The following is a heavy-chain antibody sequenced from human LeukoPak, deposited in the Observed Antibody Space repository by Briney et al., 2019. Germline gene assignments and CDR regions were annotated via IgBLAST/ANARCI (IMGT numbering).Heavy chain of an antibody. CDR1: GYSFTGYY. Sequence: ASVKVSCKASGYSFTGYYMHLVRQAPGQGLEWMGWINPKSGGTNYAQKFQGRVTMTRDTSISTVYMELSSLRSDDTAVYYCARRDGSSDSWGQGTLVTVSS. V-gene: IGHV1-2*02. CDR3: ARRDGSSDS. J-gene: IGHJ4*02. CDR2: INPKSGGT. D-gene: IGHD3-10*01.